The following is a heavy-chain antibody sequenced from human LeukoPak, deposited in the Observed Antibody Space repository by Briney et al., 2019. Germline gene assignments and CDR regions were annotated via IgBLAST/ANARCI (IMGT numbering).Heavy chain of an antibody. D-gene: IGHD4-23*01. CDR3: AKNPRDYGGKWASSSVTYFDY. J-gene: IGHJ4*02. CDR2: ISYDGSNK. CDR1: GFTFSSYG. Sequence: PGGSLRLSCAASGFTFSSYGMHWVRQAPGKGLEWVAVISYDGSNKYYADSVKGRFTISRDNSKNTLYLQMNSLRAEDTAVYYCAKNPRDYGGKWASSSVTYFDYWGQGTLVTVSS. V-gene: IGHV3-30*18.